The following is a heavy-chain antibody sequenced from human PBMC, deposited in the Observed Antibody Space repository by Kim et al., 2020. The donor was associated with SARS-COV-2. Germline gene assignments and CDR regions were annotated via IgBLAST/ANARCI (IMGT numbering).Heavy chain of an antibody. V-gene: IGHV3-7*03. Sequence: GGSLRLSCVASGFSFSSHWMTWFRQAPGKGLEWVATIKQDGSQKYLLDFVKGHCSISRDNGRDSVFLQMHGLRVDDTAMYYCARGPDYGDWADYFDSWGQGTLVTVST. J-gene: IGHJ4*02. CDR2: IKQDGSQK. CDR3: ARGPDYGDWADYFDS. CDR1: GFSFSSHW. D-gene: IGHD4-17*01.